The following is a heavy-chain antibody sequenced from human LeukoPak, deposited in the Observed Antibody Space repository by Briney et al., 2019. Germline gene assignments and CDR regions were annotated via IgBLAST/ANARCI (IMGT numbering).Heavy chain of an antibody. V-gene: IGHV4-38-2*02. Sequence: SSETLSLTCTVSAYSITNDNYWIWIRQSPGMGPEWIGSIYHTGTAYYNPSLKSRVTISVDTSKNQFSLKLNSVTATDTAVYYCAKEVARRTGGFDPWGQGTLVTVSS. D-gene: IGHD3/OR15-3a*01. CDR3: AKEVARRTGGFDP. CDR2: IYHTGTA. CDR1: AYSITNDNY. J-gene: IGHJ5*02.